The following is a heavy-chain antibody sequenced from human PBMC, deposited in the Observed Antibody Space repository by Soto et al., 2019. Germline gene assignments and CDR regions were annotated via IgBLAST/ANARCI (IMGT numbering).Heavy chain of an antibody. CDR2: ISSSSSYI. CDR3: ASLKFIEESFDY. Sequence: VGSLRLSCVASGFTFSTYSMNWVRQAPGKGLEWVSSISSSSSYIYYADSVKGRFTISRDNAKNSLYLQMNSLRAEDTAVYYCASLKFIEESFDYWGQGTLVTVSS. V-gene: IGHV3-21*04. CDR1: GFTFSTYS. J-gene: IGHJ4*02. D-gene: IGHD3-16*02.